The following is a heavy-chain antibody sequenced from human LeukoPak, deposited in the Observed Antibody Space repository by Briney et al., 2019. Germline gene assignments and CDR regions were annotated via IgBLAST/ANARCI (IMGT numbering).Heavy chain of an antibody. J-gene: IGHJ6*03. CDR3: ARSQYTSRTNYYMDV. CDR1: GFIFGRDS. D-gene: IGHD1-1*01. CDR2: ISRDSDIR. Sequence: PGGSLRLSCAASGFIFGRDSMNWVRQAPGRGLEWISYISRDSDIRYYADSVRGRFHISRDNARNSLYLQMNSLRAEDTAVYYCARSQYTSRTNYYMDVWGKGTTVTVSS. V-gene: IGHV3-48*01.